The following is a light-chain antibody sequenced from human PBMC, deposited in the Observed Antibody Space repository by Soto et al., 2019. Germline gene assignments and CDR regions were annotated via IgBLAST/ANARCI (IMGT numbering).Light chain of an antibody. CDR1: SSNIGAGYD. J-gene: IGLJ2*01. Sequence: QSVLTQPPSVSGAPGQRVTISCTGSSSNIGAGYDVHWYQQLPGTAPKLLIYGNSNRPSGVPDRFSGSKSGTSASLAITGLQADDEADYYGQSYDSSLSEVVFGGGTKLTVL. CDR3: QSYDSSLSEVV. CDR2: GNS. V-gene: IGLV1-40*01.